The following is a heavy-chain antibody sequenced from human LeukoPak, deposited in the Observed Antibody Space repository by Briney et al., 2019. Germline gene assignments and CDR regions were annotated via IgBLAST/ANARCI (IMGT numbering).Heavy chain of an antibody. V-gene: IGHV3-74*01. CDR3: ARGIIGFPTNFDY. J-gene: IGHJ4*02. CDR2: TNSDGSST. CDR1: GFSLSSYW. D-gene: IGHD3-10*01. Sequence: GGSLRLSCAASGFSLSSYWIHWVRQAPGKGLVWVSHTNSDGSSTSYADSVKGRFTISRDNAKNSLYLQMNSLRAEDTAVYYCARGIIGFPTNFDYWGQGTLVTVSS.